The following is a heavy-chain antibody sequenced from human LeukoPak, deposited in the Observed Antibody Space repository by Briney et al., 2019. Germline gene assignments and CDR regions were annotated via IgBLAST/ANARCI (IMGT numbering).Heavy chain of an antibody. CDR2: ISYDRSNK. J-gene: IGHJ4*02. V-gene: IGHV3-30-3*01. CDR3: ARDSQYYYGSGSALPDY. Sequence: GGSLRLSCAASGFTFSSYAMHWVRQAPGKGLEWVAVISYDRSNKYYADSVKGRFTISRDNSKNTLYLQMNSLRAEDTAVYYCARDSQYYYGSGSALPDYWGQGTLVTVSS. D-gene: IGHD3-10*01. CDR1: GFTFSSYA.